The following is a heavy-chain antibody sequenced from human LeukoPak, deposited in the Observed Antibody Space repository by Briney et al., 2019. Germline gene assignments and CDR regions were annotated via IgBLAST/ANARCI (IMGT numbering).Heavy chain of an antibody. CDR1: GGSISSGYY. CDR3: ARDSQHGYSYGYEGSAFDI. J-gene: IGHJ3*02. CDR2: IYYSGST. V-gene: IGHV4-39*07. D-gene: IGHD5-18*01. Sequence: SETLSLTCTVSGGSISSGYYWGWVRQPPGKGLEWVGSIYYSGSTYYNPSLKSRVTISVDTSKNQFSLKLSSVTAADTAVYYCARDSQHGYSYGYEGSAFDIWGQGTMVTVSS.